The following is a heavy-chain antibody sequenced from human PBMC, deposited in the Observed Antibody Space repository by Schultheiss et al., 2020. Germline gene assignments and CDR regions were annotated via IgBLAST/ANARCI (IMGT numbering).Heavy chain of an antibody. CDR3: AKSPARVSSSPFFDY. Sequence: SETLSLTCAVSGGSISSSNWWSWIRQPPGKGLEWIGFMYYGGDTKYNPSLKSRVTISVDKSKNQFSLRLSSVTAEDTALYYCAKSPARVSSSPFFDYWGQGTLVTVSS. V-gene: IGHV4-28*01. D-gene: IGHD6-6*01. J-gene: IGHJ4*02. CDR2: MYYGGDT. CDR1: GGSISSSNW.